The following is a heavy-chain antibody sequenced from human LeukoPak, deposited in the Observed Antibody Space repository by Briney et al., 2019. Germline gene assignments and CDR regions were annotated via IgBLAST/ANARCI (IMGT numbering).Heavy chain of an antibody. J-gene: IGHJ1*01. D-gene: IGHD6-19*01. CDR3: ARVRLRAVADRRAAYFQH. Sequence: ASVLVSCKASGYTFTGYYMHWVRQAPGQGLEWMGWINPHSGGTNYAQKFQGRVTMTRDTYISTAYMELSRLRSDDTAVYYCARVRLRAVADRRAAYFQHWGQGTLVTVSS. CDR1: GYTFTGYY. CDR2: INPHSGGT. V-gene: IGHV1-2*02.